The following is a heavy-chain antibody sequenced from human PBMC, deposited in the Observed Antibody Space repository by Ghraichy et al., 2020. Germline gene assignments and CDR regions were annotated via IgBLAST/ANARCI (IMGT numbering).Heavy chain of an antibody. V-gene: IGHV4-61*01. J-gene: IGHJ4*02. D-gene: IGHD1-26*01. CDR2: IYYSGST. Sequence: SETLSLTCTVSGGAVSSGSYYRTWIRQPPGKRLEWIGYIYYSGSTNYNPSLKSRVTISVDTSKNQFSLRLSSVTAADAAVYYCARDVTPSGSYYHFDYWGQGTLVTVSS. CDR3: ARDVTPSGSYYHFDY. CDR1: GGAVSSGSYY.